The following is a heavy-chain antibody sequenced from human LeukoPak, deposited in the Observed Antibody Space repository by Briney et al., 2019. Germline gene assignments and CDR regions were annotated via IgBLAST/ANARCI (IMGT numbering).Heavy chain of an antibody. J-gene: IGHJ3*02. Sequence: SETLSLTCTVSGGSISSYHWSWIRQPPGKGLEWIGYIYYSGSTNYNPSLKSRVTISVDTSKNQFSLKLSSVTAADTAVYYCARGYYYDSSGYSHDAFDIWGQGTMVTVSS. V-gene: IGHV4-59*01. CDR1: GGSISSYH. CDR2: IYYSGST. D-gene: IGHD3-22*01. CDR3: ARGYYYDSSGYSHDAFDI.